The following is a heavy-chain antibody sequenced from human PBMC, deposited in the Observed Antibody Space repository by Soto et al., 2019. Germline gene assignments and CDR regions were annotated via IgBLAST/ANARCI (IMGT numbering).Heavy chain of an antibody. CDR2: INAGNGNT. D-gene: IGHD3-3*01. V-gene: IGHV1-3*01. CDR3: ARCILYYESWSGYKSRARDV. Sequence: QRLEWMGWINAGNGNTKYSQKFQGRVTITRDTSASTAYMELSNLRSEDTAVYYCARCILYYESWSGYKSRARDVCGPAPPVTAS. J-gene: IGHJ6*02.